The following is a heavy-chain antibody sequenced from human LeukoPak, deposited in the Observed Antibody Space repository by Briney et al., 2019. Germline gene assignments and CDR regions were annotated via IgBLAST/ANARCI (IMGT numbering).Heavy chain of an antibody. Sequence: GGSLRLSCTASGFTFGSYVMRWVRQAPGKGLEWVSTISGSGGSTHYADSVKGRFTISRDNSKNTLYLQMNSLRAEDTAVYYCARTADSGYSYYYYGMDVWGQGTTVTVSS. CDR2: ISGSGGST. CDR3: ARTADSGYSYYYYGMDV. D-gene: IGHD5-12*01. J-gene: IGHJ6*02. CDR1: GFTFGSYV. V-gene: IGHV3-23*01.